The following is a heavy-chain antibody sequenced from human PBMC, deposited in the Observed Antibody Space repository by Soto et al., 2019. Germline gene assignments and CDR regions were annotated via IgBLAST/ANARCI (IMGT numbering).Heavy chain of an antibody. CDR1: GCTVSGNY. J-gene: IGHJ4*02. CDR3: ARVHSSSYHYFDH. V-gene: IGHV3-66*01. Sequence: GRFQRLRWGASGCTVSGNYISCVRQAPGKGLEWVSVIYSGGSTYYADSVKGRFTISRDNSKNTLYLQMSSLRAEDTAVYYCARVHSSSYHYFDHWGQGTLVTVSS. D-gene: IGHD6-13*01. CDR2: IYSGGST.